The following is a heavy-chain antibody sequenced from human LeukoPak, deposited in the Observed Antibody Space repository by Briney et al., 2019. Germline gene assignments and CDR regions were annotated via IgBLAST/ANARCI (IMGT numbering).Heavy chain of an antibody. Sequence: GGSLRLSCAASGFTFSSYWMSWVRQAPGKGLEWVANIKQDGSEKYYVDSVKGRFTISRDNAKNSLYLQMNSLRAEDTAVYYCARDLLWFGELLVPYLDYWGQGTLVTVSS. D-gene: IGHD3-10*01. J-gene: IGHJ4*02. V-gene: IGHV3-7*01. CDR3: ARDLLWFGELLVPYLDY. CDR2: IKQDGSEK. CDR1: GFTFSSYW.